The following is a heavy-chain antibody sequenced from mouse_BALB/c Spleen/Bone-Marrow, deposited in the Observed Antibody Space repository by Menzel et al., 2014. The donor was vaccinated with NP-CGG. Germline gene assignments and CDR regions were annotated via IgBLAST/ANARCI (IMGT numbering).Heavy chain of an antibody. CDR3: ARRHSYAWYFDY. CDR1: GYTFTSSW. Sequence: QVHVKQSGSVLVRPGASVKLSCKASGYTFTSSWMHWAKQRPGQGLEWIGEIHPNSGNTNYNEKFKGKATLTVDTSSSIAYVDLSSLTSEDSAVYYCARRHSYAWYFDYWGQGTTLTVSS. J-gene: IGHJ2*01. CDR2: IHPNSGNT. V-gene: IGHV1S130*01. D-gene: IGHD1-1*01.